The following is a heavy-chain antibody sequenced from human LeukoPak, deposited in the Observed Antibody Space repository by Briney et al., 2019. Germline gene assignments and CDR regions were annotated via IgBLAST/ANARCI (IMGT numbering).Heavy chain of an antibody. V-gene: IGHV4-59*11. Sequence: TSENLSLTCAVSGDSFSSHYWTWIRQPPGRGLEWIGYISYIGTTNYNPSLKSRVTISIDTSKNQFSLKLSSVTTADTAVYYCARDLVTVTKGFDIWGLGTMVSVAS. J-gene: IGHJ3*02. CDR1: GDSFSSHY. CDR3: ARDLVTVTKGFDI. D-gene: IGHD4-17*01. CDR2: ISYIGTT.